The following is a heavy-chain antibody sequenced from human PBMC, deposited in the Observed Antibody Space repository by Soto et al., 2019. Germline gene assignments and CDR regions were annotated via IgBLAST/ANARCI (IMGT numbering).Heavy chain of an antibody. J-gene: IGHJ5*02. V-gene: IGHV4-39*01. CDR3: ARHPSDFWFDP. CDR1: CGSISSSSYF. Sequence: PSETLSLTCTVSCGSISSSSYFWGWIRQPPGKGLEWIGSIYYSVSTYYKQSLKSRVNVSVDTSKILFSLKLSSVTAADTAVYYCARHPSDFWFDPWGQGTLVT. D-gene: IGHD2-21*02. CDR2: IYYSVST.